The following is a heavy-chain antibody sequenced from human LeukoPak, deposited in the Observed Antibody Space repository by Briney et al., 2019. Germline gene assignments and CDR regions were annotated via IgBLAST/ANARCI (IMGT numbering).Heavy chain of an antibody. V-gene: IGHV3-7*03. CDR3: ARDRRYDFWSGNNWFDP. J-gene: IGHJ5*02. Sequence: GGSLRLSCAASGFTFSSYWMSWVRQAPGKGLEWLASIKQDGSEKHYVDSVKGRFTISRDNAKNSLYLQMNSLRAEDTAVYYCARDRRYDFWSGNNWFDPWGQGTQVTVSS. CDR1: GFTFSSYW. CDR2: IKQDGSEK. D-gene: IGHD3-3*01.